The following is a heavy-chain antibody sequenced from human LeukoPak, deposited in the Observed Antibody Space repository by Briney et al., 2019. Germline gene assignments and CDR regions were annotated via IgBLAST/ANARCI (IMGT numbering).Heavy chain of an antibody. J-gene: IGHJ4*02. CDR3: ARDELGGGDLQIDY. CDR1: GYTFTGYY. CDR2: INPNSGGT. Sequence: ASVKVSCKASGYTFTGYYMHWVRQAPGQGLEWMGWINPNSGGTNYAQKFQGRVTMTRDTSISTAYMELSRLRSDDTAVYYCARDELGGGDLQIDYWGQGTLVTVSS. D-gene: IGHD1-26*01. V-gene: IGHV1-2*02.